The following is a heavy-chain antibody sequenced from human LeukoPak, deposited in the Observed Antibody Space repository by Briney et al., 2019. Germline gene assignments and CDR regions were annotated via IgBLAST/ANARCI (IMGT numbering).Heavy chain of an antibody. V-gene: IGHV3-23*01. Sequence: GGSLRLSCAASGFTFSSYAMSWVRQAPGKGLEWVSAISGSGGSTYYADSVKGRFTISRDNAKNSLYLQMNSLRAEDTAVYYCASTPGTSSWYGWGQGTLVTVSS. D-gene: IGHD6-13*01. J-gene: IGHJ4*02. CDR2: ISGSGGST. CDR3: ASTPGTSSWYG. CDR1: GFTFSSYA.